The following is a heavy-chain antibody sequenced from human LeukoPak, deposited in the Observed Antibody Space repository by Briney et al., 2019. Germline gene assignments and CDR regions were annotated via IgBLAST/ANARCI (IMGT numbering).Heavy chain of an antibody. CDR2: ISSSSSTI. J-gene: IGHJ4*02. Sequence: PGGSLRLSCAASGFTFSSYSMNWVRQAPGKGLEWVSYISSSSSTIYYADSVKGRFTISRDNAKNSLYLQMNSLRAEDTAVYYCAREGCSGGSCYSYYWGQGTLVTVSS. V-gene: IGHV3-48*01. CDR1: GFTFSSYS. CDR3: AREGCSGGSCYSYY. D-gene: IGHD2-15*01.